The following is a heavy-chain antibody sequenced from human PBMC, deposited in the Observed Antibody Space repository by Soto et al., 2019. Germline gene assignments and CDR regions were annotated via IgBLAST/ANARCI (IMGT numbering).Heavy chain of an antibody. Sequence: ASVKVSCKASGYTFTGYYMHWVRQAPGQGLEWMGWINPNSGGTNYAQKFQGRVTMTRDTSISTAYMELSRLRSDDTAVYYCARDMDPGYSYGYPPMPLHYWGQATLVTVXS. D-gene: IGHD5-18*01. CDR3: ARDMDPGYSYGYPPMPLHY. V-gene: IGHV1-2*02. J-gene: IGHJ4*02. CDR2: INPNSGGT. CDR1: GYTFTGYY.